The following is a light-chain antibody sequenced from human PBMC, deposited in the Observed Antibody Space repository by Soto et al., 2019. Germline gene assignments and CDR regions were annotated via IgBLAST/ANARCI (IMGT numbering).Light chain of an antibody. CDR3: QQYNSYSRT. V-gene: IGKV1-39*01. J-gene: IGKJ1*01. CDR1: QSISNY. Sequence: DIQMTQSPSSLSASVGDRVTITCRASQSISNYLNWYQQKPGKAPKLLIYAASSIQSGVPSRFSGSGSGTDFTLTISSLQPDDFATYYCQQYNSYSRTFGQGTKVEIK. CDR2: AAS.